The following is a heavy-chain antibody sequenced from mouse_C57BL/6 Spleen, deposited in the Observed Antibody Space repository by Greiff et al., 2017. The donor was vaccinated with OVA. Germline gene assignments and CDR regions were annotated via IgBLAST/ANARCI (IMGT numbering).Heavy chain of an antibody. CDR1: GFTFSSYA. J-gene: IGHJ4*01. V-gene: IGHV5-4*01. Sequence: EVQLVESGGGLVKPGGSLKLSCAASGFTFSSYAMSWVRQTPEKRLEWVATISDGGSYTYYPDTVKGRFTIARDNAKNNLYLQMSHLKSEDTAMYYCARDYGSSYYYAMDYWGQGTSVTVSS. CDR3: ARDYGSSYYYAMDY. CDR2: ISDGGSYT. D-gene: IGHD1-1*01.